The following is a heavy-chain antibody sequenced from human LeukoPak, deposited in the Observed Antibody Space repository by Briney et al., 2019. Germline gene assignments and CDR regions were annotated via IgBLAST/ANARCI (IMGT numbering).Heavy chain of an antibody. Sequence: ASLKVSCKASVYTLTSYVIKWGRHAPGERREWGGWTTPNSGNTGYAQKSQGRVTMPRNTSLSTAYMGLSSLRSEDTPVYYCARGREYQLLISMAVWGQGTTVTVSS. D-gene: IGHD2-2*01. CDR2: TTPNSGNT. J-gene: IGHJ6*02. CDR1: VYTLTSYV. CDR3: ARGREYQLLISMAV. V-gene: IGHV1-8*01.